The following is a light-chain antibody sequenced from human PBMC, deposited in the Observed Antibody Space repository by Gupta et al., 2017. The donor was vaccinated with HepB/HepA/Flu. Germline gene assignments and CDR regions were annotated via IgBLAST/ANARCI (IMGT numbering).Light chain of an antibody. V-gene: IGKV3-15*01. CDR2: CAS. CDR1: QSVRSN. CDR3: QQYNLWPPRT. Sequence: EIVMTQSPATLSVSPGERATLPCRASQSVRSNLAWYQQKPGQAPRLLIYCASTRATGMPARFSGSGFGTAFTLTISRLQSEDFAVYYCQQYNLWPPRTFGQGTKVEIK. J-gene: IGKJ1*01.